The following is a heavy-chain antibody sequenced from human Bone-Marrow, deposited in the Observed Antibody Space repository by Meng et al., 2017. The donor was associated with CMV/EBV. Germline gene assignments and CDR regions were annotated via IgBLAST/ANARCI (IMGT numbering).Heavy chain of an antibody. D-gene: IGHD4-17*01. V-gene: IGHV1-69*05. J-gene: IGHJ4*02. CDR1: GGTVSRYG. CDR2: IRPIFGTT. CDR3: ASWDYGDYGHYFDY. Sequence: KASGGTVSRYGITWVRQAPEQGLEWMGGIRPIFGTTNYAQKLRGRVTITTDESTSSAYMEMSSLRSEDTAVYYCASWDYGDYGHYFDYWGQGTLVTVSS.